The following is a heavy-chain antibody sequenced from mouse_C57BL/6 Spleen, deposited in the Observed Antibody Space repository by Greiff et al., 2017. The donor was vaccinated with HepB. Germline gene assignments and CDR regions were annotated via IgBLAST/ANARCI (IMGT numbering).Heavy chain of an antibody. Sequence: QVQLQQPGAELVKPGASVKLSCKASGYTFTSYWMQWVKQRPGQGLEWIREIDPSDSYTNYNQKFKGKATLTVDTSSSTAYMQLSSLTSEDSAVYYCARVGYGYAGPSWFAYWGQGTLVTVSA. CDR1: GYTFTSYW. V-gene: IGHV1-50*01. CDR3: ARVGYGYAGPSWFAY. J-gene: IGHJ3*01. CDR2: IDPSDSYT. D-gene: IGHD2-2*01.